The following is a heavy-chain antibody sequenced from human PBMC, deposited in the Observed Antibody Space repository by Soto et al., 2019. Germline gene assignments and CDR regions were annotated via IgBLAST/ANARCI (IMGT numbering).Heavy chain of an antibody. CDR3: AAGGCSGGSCSPPKVLLTKKKTNWFDP. V-gene: IGHV4-30-4*01. CDR1: GGSISSGDYY. CDR2: IYYSGST. Sequence: SETLSLTCTVSGGSISSGDYYWSWIRQPPGKGLEWIGYIYYSGSTYYNPSLKSRVTISVDTSKNQFSLKLSSVTAADTAVYYCAAGGCSGGSCSPPKVLLTKKKTNWFDPWGQGTLVTVSS. J-gene: IGHJ5*02. D-gene: IGHD2-15*01.